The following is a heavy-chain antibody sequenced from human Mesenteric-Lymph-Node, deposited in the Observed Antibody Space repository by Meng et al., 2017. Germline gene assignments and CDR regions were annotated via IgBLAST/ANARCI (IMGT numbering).Heavy chain of an antibody. CDR1: GFTFSSYA. D-gene: IGHD2-2*01. CDR2: ISASGSST. Sequence: GGSLRLSCAASGFTFSSYAMSWVRQAPGKGLEWVSEISASGSSTNYADAVKGRFTISRDNSKNTLYLQMNSLTVDDSAVYYCATRPVPAAATGGPGTLVTVSS. J-gene: IGHJ4*02. V-gene: IGHV3-23*01. CDR3: ATRPVPAAAT.